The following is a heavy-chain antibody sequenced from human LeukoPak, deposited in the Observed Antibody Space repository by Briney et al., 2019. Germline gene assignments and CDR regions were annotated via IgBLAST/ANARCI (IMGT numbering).Heavy chain of an antibody. CDR2: ISAYNGNT. V-gene: IGHV1-18*01. Sequence: ASVKVSCKASGYTFTNYGISWVRQAPGQGLERMGWISAYNGNTNYAQTLQGRGTMTTDTSTSTAYMELRSLRSDDTAVYYCAREGQQLVDYWGQGTLVTVSS. J-gene: IGHJ4*02. CDR3: AREGQQLVDY. CDR1: GYTFTNYG. D-gene: IGHD6-13*01.